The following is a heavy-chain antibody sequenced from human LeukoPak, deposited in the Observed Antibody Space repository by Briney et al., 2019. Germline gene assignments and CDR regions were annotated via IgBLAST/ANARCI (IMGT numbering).Heavy chain of an antibody. CDR1: GFTFSDYY. CDR2: ISSSGSTI. J-gene: IGHJ3*02. Sequence: GGSLRPSCAASGFTFSDYYMSWIRQAPGKGLEWVSYISSSGSTIYYADSVKGRFTISRDNAKNSLYLQMNSLRAEDTAVYYCARIQLERRALGAFDIWGQGTMVTVSS. CDR3: ARIQLERRALGAFDI. V-gene: IGHV3-11*01. D-gene: IGHD1-1*01.